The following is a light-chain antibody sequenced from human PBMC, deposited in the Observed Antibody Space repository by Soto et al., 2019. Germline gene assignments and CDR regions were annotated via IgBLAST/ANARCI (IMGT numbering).Light chain of an antibody. CDR3: QQYKSYSPRT. CDR1: QSISNW. Sequence: VQMTQSPSALSASVLYRVTITFLSSQSISNWLAWYQQSPGKAPQLLISDASRLESGVPSRFSGSGSGTEFTLTISSLQPDDSATYYCQQYKSYSPRTFGQGTKVDIK. V-gene: IGKV1-5*01. CDR2: DAS. J-gene: IGKJ1*01.